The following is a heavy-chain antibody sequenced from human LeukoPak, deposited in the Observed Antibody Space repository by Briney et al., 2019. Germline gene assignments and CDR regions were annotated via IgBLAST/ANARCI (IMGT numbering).Heavy chain of an antibody. D-gene: IGHD6-19*01. CDR3: VKGRWGSGWYDYDH. CDR1: GFTVSSNY. Sequence: PGGSLRLSCAASGFTVSSNYMSWVRQAPGKGLEWVSVFSGTGASTHYADSVKGRFTISRDNSKNTLYLQMDSLRMNDTAIYYCVKGRWGSGWYDYDHWGQGTLVIVSS. CDR2: FSGTGAST. V-gene: IGHV3-23*01. J-gene: IGHJ4*02.